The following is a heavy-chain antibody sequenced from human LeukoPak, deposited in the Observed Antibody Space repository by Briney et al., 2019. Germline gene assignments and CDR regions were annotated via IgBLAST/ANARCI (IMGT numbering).Heavy chain of an antibody. CDR1: GGSFSGYY. J-gene: IGHJ3*02. V-gene: IGHV4-34*01. D-gene: IGHD3-22*01. CDR2: INHSGST. Sequence: SETLSLTCAVYGGSFSGYYWSWIRQPPGKGLEWIGEINHSGSTNYNPSLKSRVTISVDTSKNQFSLKLSSVTAADTAVYYCASTRGTYYDSSGYVAFDIWGQGTMVTVSS. CDR3: ASTRGTYYDSSGYVAFDI.